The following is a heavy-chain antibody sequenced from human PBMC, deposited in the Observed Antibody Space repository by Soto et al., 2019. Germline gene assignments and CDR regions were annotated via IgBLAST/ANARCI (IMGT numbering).Heavy chain of an antibody. D-gene: IGHD4-17*01. CDR2: VYYTGDT. J-gene: IGHJ6*02. Sequence: QVQLQQSGPRLVKPSETLSLTCTVSSGPDRSHNWGWIRQPPGRGLEWIGYVYYTGDTAYNPSLRGRFTISGGTSTNDISLTLNSVPAADTAVYYCVRQGIDYLHGLVDVWGQGTTVSVSS. CDR1: SGPDRSHN. V-gene: IGHV4-59*08. CDR3: VRQGIDYLHGLVDV.